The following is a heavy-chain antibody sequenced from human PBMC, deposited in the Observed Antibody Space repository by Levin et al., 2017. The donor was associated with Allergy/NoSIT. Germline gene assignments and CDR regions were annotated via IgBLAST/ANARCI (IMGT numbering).Heavy chain of an antibody. J-gene: IGHJ4*02. D-gene: IGHD2-2*01. V-gene: IGHV3-23*01. Sequence: GESLKISCAASGFTFSSYAMSWVRQAPGKGLEWVSAISGSGGSTYYADSVKGRFTISRDKSKNTLYLQMNSLRAEDTAVYYCAKGGPAADFDYWGQGTLVTVSS. CDR2: ISGSGGST. CDR3: AKGGPAADFDY. CDR1: GFTFSSYA.